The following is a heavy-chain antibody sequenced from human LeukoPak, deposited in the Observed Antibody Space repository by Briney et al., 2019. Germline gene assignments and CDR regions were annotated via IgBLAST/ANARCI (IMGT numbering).Heavy chain of an antibody. V-gene: IGHV3-64D*09. Sequence: GGSLRLSCSASGFTFSTYAMHWVRQAPGKGLEYGSAISANGDNTYYADSVKGRFSISRDNSKNTLYLQMSSLRAEDTAVFYCVKVFWSGYYWGQGTLVTVSS. CDR3: VKVFWSGYY. CDR2: ISANGDNT. J-gene: IGHJ4*02. D-gene: IGHD3-3*01. CDR1: GFTFSTYA.